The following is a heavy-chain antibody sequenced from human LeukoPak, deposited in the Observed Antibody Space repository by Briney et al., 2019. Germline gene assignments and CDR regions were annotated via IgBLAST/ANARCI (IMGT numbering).Heavy chain of an antibody. Sequence: PGGSLRLSCAASGFTFSNYWMHSVRHAPGKGLVWVSRINSDGINTSYADSVKCRFTISRDNAKNTLNLQMNSLRAEDTAVYYCARDLGQYYDTSDNWFDPWGQGTLVTVSS. CDR1: GFTFSNYW. CDR3: ARDLGQYYDTSDNWFDP. CDR2: INSDGINT. J-gene: IGHJ5*02. V-gene: IGHV3-74*01. D-gene: IGHD3-22*01.